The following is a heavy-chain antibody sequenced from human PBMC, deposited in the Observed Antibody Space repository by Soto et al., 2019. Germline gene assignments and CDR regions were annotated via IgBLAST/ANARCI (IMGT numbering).Heavy chain of an antibody. CDR2: INQDGSEK. Sequence: GGSLRLSCADSEFSFSTYWMSWVRQAPGKGLEWVANINQDGSEKYYVDSVTGRFTISRDNAKNSLHLQMSSLRVEDTAVYYCARESSAGYSSAWYVPPDYWGQGTLVTVSS. CDR3: ARESSAGYSSAWYVPPDY. J-gene: IGHJ4*02. D-gene: IGHD6-19*01. CDR1: EFSFSTYW. V-gene: IGHV3-7*01.